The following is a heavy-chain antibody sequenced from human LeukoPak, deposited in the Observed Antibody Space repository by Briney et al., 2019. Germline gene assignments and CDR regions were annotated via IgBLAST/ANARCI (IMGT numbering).Heavy chain of an antibody. D-gene: IGHD5-12*01. Sequence: PGGSLRLSCAASGFTFSSYWMSWVRQAPGKGLEWVANIKQDGSEKYYVDSVKGRFTISRDNAKNSLYLQMNSLRAEDTAVYYCARDRWDSGYDRRFDYWGQGTLVTVSS. CDR1: GFTFSSYW. V-gene: IGHV3-7*01. CDR3: ARDRWDSGYDRRFDY. J-gene: IGHJ4*02. CDR2: IKQDGSEK.